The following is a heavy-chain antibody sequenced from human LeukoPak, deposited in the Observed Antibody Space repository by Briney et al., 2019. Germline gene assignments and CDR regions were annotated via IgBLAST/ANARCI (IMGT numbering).Heavy chain of an antibody. J-gene: IGHJ6*03. CDR3: ARNNMVRGVIITPPRRKPHYYYMDV. D-gene: IGHD3-10*01. V-gene: IGHV4-59*12. Sequence: SETLSLTCAVYGGSFSGYYWSWIRQPPGKGLEWIGYIYYSGSTNYNPSLRSRVTISVDTSKNQFSLKLSSVTAADTAVYYCARNNMVRGVIITPPRRKPHYYYMDVWGKGTTVTVSS. CDR1: GGSFSGYY. CDR2: IYYSGST.